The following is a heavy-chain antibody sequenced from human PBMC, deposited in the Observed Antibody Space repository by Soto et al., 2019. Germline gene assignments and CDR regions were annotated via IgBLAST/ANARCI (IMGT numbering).Heavy chain of an antibody. CDR2: INDNGGST. V-gene: IGHV3-23*01. Sequence: GGSLRLSCAASGFTFSSYGMSWVRQPPGKGLEWVSAINDNGGSTYYSDSVKCRFTVSRDNSENMLYLQMNSLRGEDTAVYYCAKDRGNNCNFCFDPWGQGTLVTVSS. CDR1: GFTFSSYG. J-gene: IGHJ5*02. CDR3: AKDRGNNCNFCFDP. D-gene: IGHD1-20*01.